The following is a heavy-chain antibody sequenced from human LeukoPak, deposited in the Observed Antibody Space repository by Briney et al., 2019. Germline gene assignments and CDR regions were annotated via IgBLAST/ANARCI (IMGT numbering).Heavy chain of an antibody. D-gene: IGHD3-10*01. J-gene: IGHJ4*02. V-gene: IGHV4-39*01. CDR2: IYYSGST. Sequence: SETLSLTCTVSGGSISSSSYHWGWIRQPPGKGLEWIGSIYYSGSTYYNPSLKSRVTISVDTSKNQFSLKLSSVTAADTAVYYCARWLLWFGEWHWGQGTLVTVSS. CDR1: GGSISSSSYH. CDR3: ARWLLWFGEWH.